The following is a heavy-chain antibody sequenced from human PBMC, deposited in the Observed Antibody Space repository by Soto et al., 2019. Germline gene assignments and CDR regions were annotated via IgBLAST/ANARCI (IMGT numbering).Heavy chain of an antibody. CDR3: ATGGRGCSSAPRFHFEF. CDR1: GGTFSSNA. D-gene: IGHD5-18*01. V-gene: IGHV1-69*12. CDR2: IIPIFGTA. J-gene: IGHJ4*02. Sequence: QVQLVQSGAEVKKPGSSVKVTCKASGGTFSSNAISWVRQAPGQGLEWMGGIIPIFGTAHYAQKFQGRVTITADESTSTASMELSSLKCEDTAVYYCATGGRGCSSAPRFHFEFWGQGTLVTVSS.